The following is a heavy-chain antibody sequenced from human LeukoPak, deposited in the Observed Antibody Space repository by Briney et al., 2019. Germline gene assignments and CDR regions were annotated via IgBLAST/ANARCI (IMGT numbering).Heavy chain of an antibody. J-gene: IGHJ6*03. CDR1: GFTFSSYE. V-gene: IGHV3-48*03. D-gene: IGHD2-2*01. Sequence: GGSLRLSCAASGFTFSSYEMNWVRQAPGKGLEWVSYISSSGSTIYYADSVKGRFTISRDNAKNSLYLQMNSLRAEDTAVYYCARDFQHYMDVWGKGTTVTVSS. CDR3: ARDFQHYMDV. CDR2: ISSSGSTI.